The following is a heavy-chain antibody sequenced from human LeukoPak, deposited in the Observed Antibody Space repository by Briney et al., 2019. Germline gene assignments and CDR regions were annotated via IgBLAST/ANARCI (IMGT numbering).Heavy chain of an antibody. CDR3: ARDQRLYDSSGYYLTNFDY. Sequence: SETLSLTCTVSGGSISSYYWSWIRQPAGKGLEWIGRIYTSGSTNYNPSLKSRVTMSVDTSKNQFSLKLSSVTAADTAVYYCARDQRLYDSSGYYLTNFDYWGQGTLVTVSS. CDR2: IYTSGST. CDR1: GGSISSYY. D-gene: IGHD3-22*01. V-gene: IGHV4-4*07. J-gene: IGHJ4*02.